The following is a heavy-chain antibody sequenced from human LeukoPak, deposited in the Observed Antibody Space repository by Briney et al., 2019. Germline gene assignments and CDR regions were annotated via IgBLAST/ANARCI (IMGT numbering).Heavy chain of an antibody. D-gene: IGHD6-13*01. CDR3: AREVGSSWEYYFDY. CDR2: IYYSGST. J-gene: IGHJ4*02. V-gene: IGHV4-39*07. CDR1: GGSISSSSYY. Sequence: SETLSLTCTVSGGSISSSSYYWGWIRQPPGKGLEWIGSIYYSGSTYYNPSLKSRVTISVDTSKNQFSLKLSSVTAADTAVYYCAREVGSSWEYYFDYWGQGTLVTVSS.